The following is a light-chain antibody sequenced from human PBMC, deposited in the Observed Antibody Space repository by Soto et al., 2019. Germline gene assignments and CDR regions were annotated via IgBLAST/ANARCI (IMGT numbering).Light chain of an antibody. CDR3: QSYDNSLFYV. CDR2: GNS. V-gene: IGLV1-40*01. J-gene: IGLJ1*01. Sequence: QSVLTQPPSVSGAPGQRVTISCTGSSSNIGAGYDVHWYQQLPGTAPKLLIYGNSNRPSGVPDRFSGSKSDTSASLAITGLQAEDEADYYCQSYDNSLFYVFGTGTKLTVL. CDR1: SSNIGAGYD.